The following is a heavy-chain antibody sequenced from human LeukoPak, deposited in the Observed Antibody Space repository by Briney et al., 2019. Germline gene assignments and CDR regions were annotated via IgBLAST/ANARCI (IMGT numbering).Heavy chain of an antibody. D-gene: IGHD3-22*01. V-gene: IGHV4-4*02. Sequence: SGTLSLTCAVSGGSISSSNWWSWVRQPPGKGLEWIGEIYHSGSTNYNPSLKSRVTISVDTSKNQFSLKLSSVTAADTAVYYCARSGSSGPLAHLDYWGQGTLVTVSS. J-gene: IGHJ4*02. CDR3: ARSGSSGPLAHLDY. CDR2: IYHSGST. CDR1: GGSISSSNW.